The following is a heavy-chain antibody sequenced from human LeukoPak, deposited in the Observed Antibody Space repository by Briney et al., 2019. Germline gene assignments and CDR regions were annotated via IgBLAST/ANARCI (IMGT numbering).Heavy chain of an antibody. CDR3: AREAGAYCGGDCFSFDY. V-gene: IGHV1-2*06. CDR1: GYTFTGYY. Sequence: ASVKVSCKASGYTFTGYYMHWVRQAPGQGLEWMGRINPNSGGTSYAQKFQGRVTMTRDTSISTAYMELSSLRSEDTAVYYCAREAGAYCGGDCFSFDYWGQGTLVTVSS. CDR2: INPNSGGT. J-gene: IGHJ4*02. D-gene: IGHD2-21*02.